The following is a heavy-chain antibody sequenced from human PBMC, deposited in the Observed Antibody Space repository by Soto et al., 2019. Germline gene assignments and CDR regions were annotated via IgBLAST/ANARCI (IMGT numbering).Heavy chain of an antibody. J-gene: IGHJ4*02. CDR3: ARDYYDSSGPPRRFDY. CDR1: GGTFSSYA. Sequence: ASVKVSCKASGGTFSSYAISWVRQAPGQGLEWMGGIIPIFGTANYAQKFQGRVTITADESTSTAYMELSSLRSEDTAVYYCARDYYDSSGPPRRFDYWGQGTLVTVSS. V-gene: IGHV1-69*13. CDR2: IIPIFGTA. D-gene: IGHD3-22*01.